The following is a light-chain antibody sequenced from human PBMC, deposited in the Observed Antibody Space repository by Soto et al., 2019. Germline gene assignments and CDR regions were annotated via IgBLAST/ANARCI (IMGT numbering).Light chain of an antibody. Sequence: QSVLTQPPFASGSPGQSVTISCTGTNSDVGGYNYVSWYQQHPGKAPKLMIYEVSKRPSGVPDRFSGSKSGNTASLTVSGLQAEDEADYYCSSYARRTNFEVFGTGTKVTVL. CDR2: EVS. V-gene: IGLV2-8*01. CDR3: SSYARRTNFEV. J-gene: IGLJ1*01. CDR1: NSDVGGYNY.